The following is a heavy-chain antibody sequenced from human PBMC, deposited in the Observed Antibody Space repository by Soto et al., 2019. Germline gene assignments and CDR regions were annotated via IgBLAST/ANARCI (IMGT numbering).Heavy chain of an antibody. CDR3: AGDKVSVSGFDF. D-gene: IGHD6-19*01. V-gene: IGHV1-18*01. J-gene: IGHJ4*02. CDR1: DYTFSSYG. Sequence: QGQLVQSGAEVKKPGASVKVSCKASDYTFSSYGISWVRLAPGQGPEWMGWISGYNGNTNNAQKVQEIVTMTTDTSTSAAYMELSSLSSDGTAVYYCAGDKVSVSGFDFWGQGTMVTVSS. CDR2: ISGYNGNT.